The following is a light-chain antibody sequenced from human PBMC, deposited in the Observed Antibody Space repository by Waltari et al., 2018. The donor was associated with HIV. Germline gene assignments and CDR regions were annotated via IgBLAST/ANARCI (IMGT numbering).Light chain of an antibody. Sequence: VMTQSPATLSVSPGQRATLSCGASQSVRNHLAWYQQRPGQSPRLLIYDASTRATGVPDRFSASGSGTEFTLTITSLQSEDFALYYCQAFGGTFGPGTRV. J-gene: IGKJ3*01. CDR2: DAS. CDR1: QSVRNH. CDR3: QAFGGT. V-gene: IGKV3-15*01.